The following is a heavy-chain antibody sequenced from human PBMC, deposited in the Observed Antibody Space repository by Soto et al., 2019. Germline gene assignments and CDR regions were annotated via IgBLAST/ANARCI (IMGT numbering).Heavy chain of an antibody. V-gene: IGHV1-69*13. CDR3: ARAGPPLYDSSGSLLY. CDR2: IIPIFGTA. CDR1: GGTFSSYA. D-gene: IGHD3-22*01. Sequence: GASVKVSCKASGGTFSSYAISWVRQAPGQGLEWMGGIIPIFGTANYAQKFQGRVTITADESTSTAYMELSSLRSEDTAVYYCARAGPPLYDSSGSLLYWGQGTLVTVSS. J-gene: IGHJ4*02.